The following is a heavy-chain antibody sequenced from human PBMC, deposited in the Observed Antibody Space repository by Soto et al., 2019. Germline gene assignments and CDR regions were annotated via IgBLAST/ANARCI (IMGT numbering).Heavy chain of an antibody. Sequence: SETLSLTCTVSGGSLSSYYWSWIRQPPGKGLEWSGYIYYSGSTNYNPSLKSRVTISVDTSKNQFSLKLSSVTAADTAVYDCARDVGWGTLGCNSPHDGMDVWGQGTTVTVSS. J-gene: IGHJ6*02. V-gene: IGHV4-59*01. CDR3: ARDVGWGTLGCNSPHDGMDV. D-gene: IGHD3-16*01. CDR1: GGSLSSYY. CDR2: IYYSGST.